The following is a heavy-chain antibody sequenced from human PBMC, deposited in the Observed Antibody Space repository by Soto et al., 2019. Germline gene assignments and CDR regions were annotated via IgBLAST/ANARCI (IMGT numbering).Heavy chain of an antibody. Sequence: GGSLRLSCAASGFTFTSYAMSWVRQAPGRGLEWVSTISGSGGSTYYADSVKGRFTISRDNSRNTLYLQMNSLRVEDTAVYYCAKGDYSNYLGDYWGQGTLVTVSS. CDR2: ISGSGGST. CDR3: AKGDYSNYLGDY. V-gene: IGHV3-23*01. D-gene: IGHD4-4*01. CDR1: GFTFTSYA. J-gene: IGHJ4*02.